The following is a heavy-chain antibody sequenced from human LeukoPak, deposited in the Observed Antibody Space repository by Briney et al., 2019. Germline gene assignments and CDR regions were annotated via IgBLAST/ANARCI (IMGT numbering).Heavy chain of an antibody. CDR2: IYYSGGT. CDR1: GGSISSSSYY. J-gene: IGHJ4*02. Sequence: PSETLSLTCTVSGGSISSSSYYWGWIRQPPGKGLEWIGSIYYSGGTYYNPSLKSRVTISVDTPKNQFSLKLSSVTAADTAVYYCARLSDSGYDLDYWGQGTLVTVSS. D-gene: IGHD5-12*01. CDR3: ARLSDSGYDLDY. V-gene: IGHV4-39*01.